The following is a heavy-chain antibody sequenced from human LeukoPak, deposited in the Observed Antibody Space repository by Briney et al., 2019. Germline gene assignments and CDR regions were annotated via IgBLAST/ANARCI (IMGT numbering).Heavy chain of an antibody. J-gene: IGHJ4*02. CDR1: GFTFSNAW. CDR2: IKSKTDGGTT. D-gene: IGHD3-3*01. Sequence: PGGSLRLSCAASGFTFSNAWMSWVRQAPGKGLEWVGRIKSKTDGGTTDYAAPVKGRFTTSRDDSKNTLYLQMNSLKTEDTAVYYCTTVHDFWSGYYKDYWGQGTLVTVSS. CDR3: TTVHDFWSGYYKDY. V-gene: IGHV3-15*01.